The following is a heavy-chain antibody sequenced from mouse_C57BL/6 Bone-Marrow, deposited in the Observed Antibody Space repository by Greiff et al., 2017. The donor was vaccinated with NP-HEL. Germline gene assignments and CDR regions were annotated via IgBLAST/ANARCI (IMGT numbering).Heavy chain of an antibody. J-gene: IGHJ4*01. Sequence: ESGPGLVKPSQSLSLTCSVTGYSITSGYYWNWIRQFPGNKLEWMGYISYDGSNNYNPSLKNRISITRDTSKNQFFLKLNSVTTEDTATYYCARESSGSYYYAMDYWGQGTSVTVSS. D-gene: IGHD3-2*02. V-gene: IGHV3-6*01. CDR2: ISYDGSN. CDR3: ARESSGSYYYAMDY. CDR1: GYSITSGYY.